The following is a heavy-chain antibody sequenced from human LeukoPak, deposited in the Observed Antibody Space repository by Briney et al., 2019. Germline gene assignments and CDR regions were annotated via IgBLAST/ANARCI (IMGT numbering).Heavy chain of an antibody. D-gene: IGHD3-3*01. CDR2: IYYSGST. Sequence: NPSASLSLTCPVSGGSISSYYWSWIRQPPGKGLEWIGYIYYSGSTNYNPSLKSRVTISVDTSKNQYYLKLTSVTAADTAVYYSARGDSEYYNFWSGYFYYFDYWGQGTLVTVSS. V-gene: IGHV4-59*01. CDR3: ARGDSEYYNFWSGYFYYFDY. CDR1: GGSISSYY. J-gene: IGHJ4*02.